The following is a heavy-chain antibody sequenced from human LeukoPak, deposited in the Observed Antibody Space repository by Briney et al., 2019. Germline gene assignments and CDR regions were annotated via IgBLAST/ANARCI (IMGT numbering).Heavy chain of an antibody. CDR3: ASLSVRRPNWFDP. J-gene: IGHJ5*02. V-gene: IGHV3-21*01. Sequence: PGGSLRLSCAASGFTFSSYSMNWVRQAPGKGLEWVSSISSSSSYIYYADSVKGRFTISRDNAKNSLYLQMNSLRAEDTAVYYCASLSVRRPNWFDPWGQGTLVTVSS. CDR1: GFTFSSYS. D-gene: IGHD4-17*01. CDR2: ISSSSSYI.